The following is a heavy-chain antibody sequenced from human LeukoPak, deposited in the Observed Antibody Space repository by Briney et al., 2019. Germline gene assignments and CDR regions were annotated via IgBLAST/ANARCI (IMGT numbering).Heavy chain of an antibody. CDR3: AKDHPSGYYFDY. D-gene: IGHD1-14*01. V-gene: IGHV3-23*01. Sequence: GGSLRLSCATSGFTFSTYAMSWVRQAPGKGLEWVSAISGSGGSTFNADSVKGRFTISRDNSKNTLFLQMNSLRAEDTAIYYCAKDHPSGYYFDYWGQGTLVTVSS. CDR1: GFTFSTYA. J-gene: IGHJ4*02. CDR2: ISGSGGST.